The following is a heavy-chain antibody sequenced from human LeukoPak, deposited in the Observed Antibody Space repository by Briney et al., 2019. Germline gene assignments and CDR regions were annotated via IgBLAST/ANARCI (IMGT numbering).Heavy chain of an antibody. CDR3: TAGQGGTTPTYYYYGMDV. CDR1: GFTFSNAW. V-gene: IGHV3-15*01. J-gene: IGHJ6*02. D-gene: IGHD1-7*01. CDR2: IKSKSDGATT. Sequence: GGSLRLSCAASGFTFSNAWMSWVRQAPGKGLELVGRIKSKSDGATTDYAAHVKGRFTISRDDSKNTLYLQMNSLKTEDTAVYYCTAGQGGTTPTYYYYGMDVWGQGTTVTVSS.